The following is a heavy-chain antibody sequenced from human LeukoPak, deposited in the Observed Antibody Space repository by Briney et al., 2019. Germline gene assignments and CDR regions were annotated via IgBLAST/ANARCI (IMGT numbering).Heavy chain of an antibody. J-gene: IGHJ4*02. V-gene: IGHV3-23*01. CDR1: GFTFTNFA. D-gene: IGHD2-15*01. CDR2: LYSDGRT. CDR3: ARGGGYYPIDY. Sequence: GGSLRLSCAASGFTFTNFAMNWVRQAPGKGLEWVSVLYSDGRTYYADSVKGRFTISRDTSKNTLYLQVNSLRAEDTAVYYCARGGGYYPIDYWGQGTLVTVSS.